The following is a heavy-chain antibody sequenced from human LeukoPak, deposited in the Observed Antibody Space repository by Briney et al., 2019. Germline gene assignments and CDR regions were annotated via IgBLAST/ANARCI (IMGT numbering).Heavy chain of an antibody. CDR2: IYYSGST. CDR3: ARQEVGATAFYFDS. D-gene: IGHD1-26*01. V-gene: IGHV4-39*01. Sequence: PSKTLSLTCTVSGGSISSFSYYWGWIGQPPGKGREWIGSIYYSGSTYYNPSLKSRVTISVDTSKNQFSLKLTSVTAADTAVFYCARQEVGATAFYFDSWGQGTLVTVSS. J-gene: IGHJ4*02. CDR1: GGSISSFSYY.